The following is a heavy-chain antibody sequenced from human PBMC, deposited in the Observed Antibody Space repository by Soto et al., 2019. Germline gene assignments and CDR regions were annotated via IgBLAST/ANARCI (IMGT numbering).Heavy chain of an antibody. V-gene: IGHV4-59*08. D-gene: IGHD3-3*01. Sequence: PSLPMSVTWTVSGGYIINYYWSWIRKTTGKGLEWIGYIYYGGSTNYNPSLKSRVTISVDTSKNQFSLKLSSVTAADTAVYYCARQSRTDFWSGALYYFDYWGQGTLVTVSS. J-gene: IGHJ4*02. CDR1: GGYIINYY. CDR3: ARQSRTDFWSGALYYFDY. CDR2: IYYGGST.